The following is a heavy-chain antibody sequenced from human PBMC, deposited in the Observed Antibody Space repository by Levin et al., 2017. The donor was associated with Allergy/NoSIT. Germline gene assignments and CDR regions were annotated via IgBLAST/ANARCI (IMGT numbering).Heavy chain of an antibody. CDR2: IWYDGSNK. V-gene: IGHV3-33*01. CDR1: GFTFSSYG. D-gene: IGHD3-10*01. CDR3: ARGGMVRGRVKNYYYYYMDG. Sequence: GGSLRLSCAASGFTFSSYGMHWVRQAPGKGLEWVAVIWYDGSNKYYADSVKGRFTISRDNSKNTLYLQMNSLRAEDTAVYYCARGGMVRGRVKNYYYYYMDGWGKGTTVTVSS. J-gene: IGHJ6*03.